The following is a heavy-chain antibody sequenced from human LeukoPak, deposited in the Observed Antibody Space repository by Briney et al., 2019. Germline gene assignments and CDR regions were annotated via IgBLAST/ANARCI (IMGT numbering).Heavy chain of an antibody. V-gene: IGHV3-13*04. J-gene: IGHJ3*01. Sequence: GGSLRLSCAASGLTFSTYDFHWVRQTTGKGLEWVSGIGKAGDTYYAGSVKGRFTIYKENAKNSLYLEMNSLTIGDTAVYYCARGAHSGFDVWGQGTMVTVSS. D-gene: IGHD1-26*01. CDR1: GLTFSTYD. CDR3: ARGAHSGFDV. CDR2: IGKAGDT.